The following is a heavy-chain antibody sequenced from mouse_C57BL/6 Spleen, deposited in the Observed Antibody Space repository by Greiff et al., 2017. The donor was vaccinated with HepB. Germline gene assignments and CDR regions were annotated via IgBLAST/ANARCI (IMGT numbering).Heavy chain of an antibody. D-gene: IGHD1-1*01. Sequence: LLASGPVLVTPGASVKISCKASGYSFTFYNMNFLNQSNGKCLSWIVVINPNYGTTSYNQKFMGKATLTVDQSSSTAYMQLNSLTSEDSAVYYCARGTTVVPFDYWGQGTTLTVSS. CDR2: INPNYGTT. V-gene: IGHV1-39*01. J-gene: IGHJ2*01. CDR3: ARGTTVVPFDY. CDR1: GYSFTFYN.